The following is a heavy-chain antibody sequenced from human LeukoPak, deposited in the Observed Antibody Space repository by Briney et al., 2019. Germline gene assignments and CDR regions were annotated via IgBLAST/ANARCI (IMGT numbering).Heavy chain of an antibody. V-gene: IGHV3-9*01. CDR3: AKDREERPLYYFDY. Sequence: GGSLRLSCAASGFTFDDCAMHWVRQAPGKGLEWVSGISWNSGSIGYADSVKGRFTISRDNAKNSLYLQMNSLRAEDTALYYCAKDREERPLYYFDYWGQGTLVTVSS. J-gene: IGHJ4*02. CDR1: GFTFDDCA. CDR2: ISWNSGSI. D-gene: IGHD1-1*01.